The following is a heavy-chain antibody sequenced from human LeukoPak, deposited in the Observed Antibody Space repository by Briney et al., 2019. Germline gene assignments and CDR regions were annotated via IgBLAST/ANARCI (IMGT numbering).Heavy chain of an antibody. J-gene: IGHJ2*01. V-gene: IGHV3-30*18. CDR3: AKEPYSSGWSGWYFDL. CDR2: ISYDGSNK. CDR1: GFTFSSYG. D-gene: IGHD6-19*01. Sequence: GGSLRLSCAAAGFTFSSYGMQWVRQAPGKGLEWGAVISYDGSNKYYADSVKGRFTISRDNSKNTLYLQMNSLRAEDTAVYYCAKEPYSSGWSGWYFDLWGRGTLVTVSS.